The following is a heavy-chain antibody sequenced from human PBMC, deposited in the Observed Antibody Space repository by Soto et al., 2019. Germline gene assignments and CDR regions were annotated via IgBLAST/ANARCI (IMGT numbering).Heavy chain of an antibody. CDR3: ARGHYDFWSGYYEYGMDV. J-gene: IGHJ6*02. V-gene: IGHV1-46*01. CDR1: GYSFTSYY. Sequence: XSVKRGCKASGYSFTSYYMHWVRQATGQGLEWMGIINPSGGSTSYAQKFQGRVTMARDTSTSTVYMELSSLRSEDTAVYYCARGHYDFWSGYYEYGMDVWGQGTTVTVSS. CDR2: INPSGGST. D-gene: IGHD3-3*01.